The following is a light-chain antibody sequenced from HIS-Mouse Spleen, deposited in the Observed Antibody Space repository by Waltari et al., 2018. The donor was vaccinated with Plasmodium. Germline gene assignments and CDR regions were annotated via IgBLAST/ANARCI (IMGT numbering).Light chain of an antibody. Sequence: EIVLTQSPGTLSLSPGERATLSCRASQSVSSSYLAWYQQKPGQAPRPLIYGASSRATGIPDRFSSSRAGTDFTITISRLEPEDFAVYYCQQYGSSPPYTFGQGTKLEIK. CDR1: QSVSSSY. V-gene: IGKV3-20*01. J-gene: IGKJ2*01. CDR3: QQYGSSPPYT. CDR2: GAS.